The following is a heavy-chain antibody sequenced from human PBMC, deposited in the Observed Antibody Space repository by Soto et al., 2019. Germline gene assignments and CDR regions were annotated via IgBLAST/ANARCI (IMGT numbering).Heavy chain of an antibody. Sequence: EVQLVQSGAEVKKPGESLRISCKGSGYSFTSYWISWVRQMPGKGLEWMGRIDPSDSYTNYSPSFQGHVTISADKSISTAYLEGSSRKASDTAMFYCGTQTAVAEEDYYYYGMDVWGQGTTVTVSS. V-gene: IGHV5-10-1*03. D-gene: IGHD6-19*01. CDR2: IDPSDSYT. CDR1: GYSFTSYW. CDR3: GTQTAVAEEDYYYYGMDV. J-gene: IGHJ6*02.